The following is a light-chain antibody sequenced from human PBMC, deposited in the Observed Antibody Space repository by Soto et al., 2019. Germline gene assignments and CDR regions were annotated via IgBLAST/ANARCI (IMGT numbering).Light chain of an antibody. CDR1: QSVSSY. Sequence: EIVLTQSPATLSLSPGERATLSCRASQSVSSYLAWYQQKPGQAPRLLIYDASNRATGIPARFSGSGSGTDFTLTISSLVPEDVAVYYCQQLSNWLLAFGQGPKVEIK. CDR2: DAS. J-gene: IGKJ1*01. V-gene: IGKV3-11*01. CDR3: QQLSNWLLA.